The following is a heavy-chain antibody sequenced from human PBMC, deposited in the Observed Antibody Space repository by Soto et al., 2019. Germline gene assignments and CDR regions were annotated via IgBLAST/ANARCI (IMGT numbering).Heavy chain of an antibody. CDR2: TYHSGNP. Sequence: SETLSLTCDVSGDTISTGGYTWAWIRQPPGKALEWIGHTYHSGNPYYNPSLKSRVTISVDTSKNQFSLKLSSVTAADTAVYYCARYNWNSGGMDVWGQGTTVTVSS. V-gene: IGHV4-30-2*05. CDR1: GDTISTGGYT. D-gene: IGHD1-7*01. CDR3: ARYNWNSGGMDV. J-gene: IGHJ6*02.